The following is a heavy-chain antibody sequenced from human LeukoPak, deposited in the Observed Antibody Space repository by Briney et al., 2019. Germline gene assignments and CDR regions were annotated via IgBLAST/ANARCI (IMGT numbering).Heavy chain of an antibody. CDR3: ARATYYYGSGSQSFDY. V-gene: IGHV4-59*08. Sequence: PSETLSLTCTVSGGSISSYYWSWIRQPPGKGLEWIGYIYYSGSTNYNPSFKSRVTISVDTSKNQFSLKLSSVTAADTAVYYCARATYYYGSGSQSFDYWGQGILVTVSS. CDR1: GGSISSYY. CDR2: IYYSGST. D-gene: IGHD3-10*01. J-gene: IGHJ4*02.